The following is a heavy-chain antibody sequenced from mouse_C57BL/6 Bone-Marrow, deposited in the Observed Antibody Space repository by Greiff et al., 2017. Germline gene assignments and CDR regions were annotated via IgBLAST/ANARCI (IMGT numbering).Heavy chain of an antibody. CDR3: SEDSAVYYCAWNYGSSYEYAMDY. V-gene: IGHV1-87*01. J-gene: IGHJ4*01. Sequence: QVQLQQSGPELARPWASVKISCPAFYTFSRRVHFAIRDTNYWMQWVKQRPGQGLEWIGAIYPGNGDTSYNQKFQGKATLTAATSSSTAYMQLSSLTSEDSAVYYCAWNYGSSYEYAMDYWGQGTSVTVSS. D-gene: IGHD1-1*01. CDR2: GQGLEWIG. CDR1: YTFSRRVH.